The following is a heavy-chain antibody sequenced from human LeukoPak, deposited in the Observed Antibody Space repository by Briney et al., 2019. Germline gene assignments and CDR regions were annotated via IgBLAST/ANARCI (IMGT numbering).Heavy chain of an antibody. Sequence: GGSLRLSCAASEFTFSSYAMSWVRQAPGKGLEWVSSVSDSGDNTYYADSVKDHFTISRDNSKNTLYLQIDSLRAEDTAVYYCARGTVAPDYWGQGTLVTVSS. CDR3: ARGTVAPDY. CDR2: VSDSGDNT. D-gene: IGHD1-1*01. V-gene: IGHV3-23*01. CDR1: EFTFSSYA. J-gene: IGHJ4*02.